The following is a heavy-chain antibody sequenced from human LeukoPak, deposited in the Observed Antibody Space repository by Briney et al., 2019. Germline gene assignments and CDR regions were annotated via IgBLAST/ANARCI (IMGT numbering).Heavy chain of an antibody. V-gene: IGHV5-51*01. CDR1: GYSFTNYW. Sequence: PGESLKISCKGAGYSFTNYWIGGGRQLPGKGVGLMGIIYPGESETRSRPFFQGQVTISADNSTSTAALQQSSRQASDTAMYYCATRYGDYLTYGMDVWGQGTLVSVSS. D-gene: IGHD4-17*01. CDR3: ATRYGDYLTYGMDV. CDR2: IYPGESET. J-gene: IGHJ4*02.